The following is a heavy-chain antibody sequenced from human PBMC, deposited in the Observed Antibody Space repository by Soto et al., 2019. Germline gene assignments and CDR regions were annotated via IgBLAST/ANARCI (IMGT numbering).Heavy chain of an antibody. J-gene: IGHJ4*02. CDR2: ISSGSSNI. Sequence: EVQLVESGGGLVQPGGSLRLSCAASGFTFNTYSMNWVRQAPGKGLEWVSYISSGSSNIYYGDSVKGRFTISRDSAKNSLFLQMNSLRDEDTAVYYCARGRYSGSYFLDYWGQGTLVTVSS. CDR3: ARGRYSGSYFLDY. CDR1: GFTFNTYS. V-gene: IGHV3-48*02. D-gene: IGHD1-26*01.